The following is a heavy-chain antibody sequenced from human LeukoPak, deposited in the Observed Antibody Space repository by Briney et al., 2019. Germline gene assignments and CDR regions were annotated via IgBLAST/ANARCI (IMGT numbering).Heavy chain of an antibody. V-gene: IGHV4-59*08. D-gene: IGHD2-15*01. CDR1: GGSISSYY. Sequence: SETLSLTCTVSGGSISSYYWSWIRQPPGKGPEWIGYIYYSGSTNYNPSLKSRVTISVDTSKNQFSLKLSSVTAADTAVYYCARRDGWSPFDYWGQGTLVTVSS. CDR3: ARRDGWSPFDY. CDR2: IYYSGST. J-gene: IGHJ4*02.